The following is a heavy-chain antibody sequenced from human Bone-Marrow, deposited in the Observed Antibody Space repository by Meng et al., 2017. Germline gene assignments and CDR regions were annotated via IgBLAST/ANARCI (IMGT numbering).Heavy chain of an antibody. CDR3: ARGYCSTTNCNWFDP. CDR2: IYHTGST. V-gene: IGHV4-4*02. D-gene: IGHD2-2*01. J-gene: IGHJ5*02. CDR1: GGSISGSSW. Sequence: QVQLQESGPGLVKPSGTLPPTGTVSGGSISGSSWWTWVRQPPGKGLEWIGEIYHTGSTNYNPSLKSRVTISVDKSKNQFSLKLSSVTAADTAVYYCARGYCSTTNCNWFDPWGQGTLVTVSS.